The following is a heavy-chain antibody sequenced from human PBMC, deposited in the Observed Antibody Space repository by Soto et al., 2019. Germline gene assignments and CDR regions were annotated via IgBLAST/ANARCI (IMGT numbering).Heavy chain of an antibody. V-gene: IGHV2-70*11. Sequence: SGPTLVNPAQTLTLTCTFSGFSLSTSGMCVSWIRQPSGKALEWLARIDWDDDKYYSTSLKTRLTISKDTSKNQVVLTMTNMDPVDTATYYCARIRVHPNGDYRLFDYWGQGTLVTVSS. J-gene: IGHJ4*02. CDR2: IDWDDDK. CDR1: GFSLSTSGMC. CDR3: ARIRVHPNGDYRLFDY. D-gene: IGHD4-17*01.